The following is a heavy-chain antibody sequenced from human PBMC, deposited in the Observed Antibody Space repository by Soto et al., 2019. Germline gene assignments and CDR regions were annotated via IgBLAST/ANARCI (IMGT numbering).Heavy chain of an antibody. Sequence: GGSLRLFCAASEFTFSGSAMHGVRQASGKGLEWVGRMRSKANSYATEYSASGKVRFTISRDDSKNTAYLQMNSLKTEDTAVYYCTRPEDGYPVSCMDVWGQGTTVPVSS. CDR2: MRSKANSYAT. J-gene: IGHJ6*02. D-gene: IGHD5-12*01. CDR1: EFTFSGSA. CDR3: TRPEDGYPVSCMDV. V-gene: IGHV3-73*01.